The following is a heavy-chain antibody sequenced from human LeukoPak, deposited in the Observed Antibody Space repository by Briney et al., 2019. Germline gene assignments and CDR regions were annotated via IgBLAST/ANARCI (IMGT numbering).Heavy chain of an antibody. CDR3: ARVKTYYFDY. Sequence: SETLSLTCTVSGVSISSGGYYWGWLRQHPGKGLEWIGYIYYSGSTYYNPSLKSRVTISVDTSKNQFSLKLSSVTAADTAVYYCARVKTYYFDYWGQGTLVTVSS. CDR1: GVSISSGGYY. V-gene: IGHV4-31*03. J-gene: IGHJ4*02. CDR2: IYYSGST.